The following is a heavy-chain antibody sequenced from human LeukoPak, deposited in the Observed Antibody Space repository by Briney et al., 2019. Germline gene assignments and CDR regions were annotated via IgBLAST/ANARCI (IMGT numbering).Heavy chain of an antibody. D-gene: IGHD3-22*01. J-gene: IGHJ4*02. V-gene: IGHV4-4*07. CDR3: ASGHYYDSSGYYGLGY. CDR1: GGSISGYY. CDR2: IYTSGST. Sequence: SETLSLTCSVSGGSISGYYWSWIRQPAGKGLEWIGRIYTSGSTNYNPSLKSRVTISVDTSKNQFSLKLSSVTAADTAVYYCASGHYYDSSGYYGLGYWGQGTLVTVPS.